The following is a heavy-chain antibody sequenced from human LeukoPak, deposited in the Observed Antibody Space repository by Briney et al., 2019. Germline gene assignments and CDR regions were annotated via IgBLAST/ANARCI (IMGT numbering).Heavy chain of an antibody. V-gene: IGHV4-39*07. D-gene: IGHD5-12*01. CDR3: AGGSVAPYFDY. Sequence: WVRXAPGXXXEXIGSIYYSGSTYYNPSLKSRVTISVDTSKNQFSLKLSSVTAADTAVYYCAGGSVAPYFDYCGQGTLVTVSS. J-gene: IGHJ4*02. CDR2: IYYSGST.